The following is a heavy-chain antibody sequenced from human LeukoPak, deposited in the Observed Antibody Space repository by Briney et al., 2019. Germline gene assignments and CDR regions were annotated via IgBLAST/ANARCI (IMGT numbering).Heavy chain of an antibody. V-gene: IGHV3-30*04. CDR1: GFTFSSYA. D-gene: IGHD3-22*01. CDR2: ISYDGSNK. J-gene: IGHJ4*02. CDR3: ARGAALVLYYYDSSGYYDY. Sequence: GRSLRLSCAASGFTFSSYAMHWVRQAPGKGLEWVAVISYDGSNKYYADSVKGRFTISRDNSKNTLYLQMNSLRAEDTAVYYCARGAALVLYYYDSSGYYDYWGQGTLVTVSS.